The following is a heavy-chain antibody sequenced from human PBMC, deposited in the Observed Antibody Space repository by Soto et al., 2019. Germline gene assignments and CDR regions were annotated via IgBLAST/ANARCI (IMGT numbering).Heavy chain of an antibody. J-gene: IGHJ6*03. D-gene: IGHD3-9*01. CDR3: VRDLGRYFRSGYMDL. CDR2: INEDSTYI. Sequence: EVQLVVSGGGLVKPGGSLRLSCTASGFAFNTYSMNWVRQAPGKGLEWVSSINEDSTYIYYADSLRGRITISRDNAKDSLFLQMNSLRPDDTAVYYCVRDLGRYFRSGYMDLWGDGATVTVSS. V-gene: IGHV3-21*02. CDR1: GFAFNTYS.